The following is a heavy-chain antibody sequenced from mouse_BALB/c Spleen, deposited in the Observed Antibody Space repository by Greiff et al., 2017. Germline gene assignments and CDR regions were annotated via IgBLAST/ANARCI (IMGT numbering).Heavy chain of an antibody. Sequence: GGVLVQPKGSLKLSFAASGFPFNTYAMNWVRLAPRKGLEWVARIRSKSNNYATYYAGSVKDRLTISRDDSQSMLYLQMNNLKTEDTAMYYGGREGGHDYGSSCTAWSAYWGQGTLVTVSA. CDR3: GREGGHDYGSSCTAWSAY. CDR1: GFPFNTYA. V-gene: IGHV10-1*02. J-gene: IGHJ3*01. CDR2: IRSKSNNYAT. D-gene: IGHD1-1*01.